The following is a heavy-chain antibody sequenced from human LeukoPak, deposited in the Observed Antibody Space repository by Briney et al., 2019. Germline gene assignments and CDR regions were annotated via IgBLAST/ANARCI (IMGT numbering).Heavy chain of an antibody. Sequence: GRSLRLSCAASGFTFSSYVMHWVRQVPDKGLEWVTVISYDATNTYYADSVKGRFTISRDNSKNTLYLQMNSLRAEDTAVYYCARDPRSSGYFFDYWGQGTLVTVSS. CDR3: ARDPRSSGYFFDY. D-gene: IGHD3-22*01. V-gene: IGHV3-30*04. CDR1: GFTFSSYV. J-gene: IGHJ4*02. CDR2: ISYDATNT.